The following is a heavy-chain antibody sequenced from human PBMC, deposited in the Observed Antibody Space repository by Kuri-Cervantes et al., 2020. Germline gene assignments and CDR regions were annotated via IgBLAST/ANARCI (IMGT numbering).Heavy chain of an antibody. CDR2: MNPNSGNT. D-gene: IGHD4-17*01. CDR3: ARFGDYDEYFQH. J-gene: IGHJ1*01. Sequence: ASVKVSCKASGYTFTSYDINWVRQATGQGLEWMGCMNPNSGNTGYAQKFQGRVTMTRNTSISTAYMELSTLRSEDTAVYYCARFGDYDEYFQHWGQGTLVTVSS. V-gene: IGHV1-8*01. CDR1: GYTFTSYD.